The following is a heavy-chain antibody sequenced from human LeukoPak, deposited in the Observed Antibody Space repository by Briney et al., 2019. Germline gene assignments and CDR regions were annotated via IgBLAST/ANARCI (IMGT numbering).Heavy chain of an antibody. CDR3: ARRGYGDGRDY. V-gene: IGHV5-51*01. Sequence: GESLKISCKGSGYSSNIYWIGWVRQMPGKGLEWMGIIYPGDSDTRYSPSFQGQVTISADKSISTAYLQWSSLKASDTAIYYCARRGYGDGRDYWGQGTLVTVSS. J-gene: IGHJ4*02. CDR1: GYSSNIYW. D-gene: IGHD5-24*01. CDR2: IYPGDSDT.